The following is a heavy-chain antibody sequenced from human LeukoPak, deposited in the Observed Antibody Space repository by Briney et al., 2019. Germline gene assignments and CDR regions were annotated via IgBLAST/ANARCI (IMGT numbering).Heavy chain of an antibody. CDR3: AKDRGKVGASYFDY. CDR1: GFTFSDYY. V-gene: IGHV3-11*01. CDR2: ISSSGSTI. D-gene: IGHD1-26*01. J-gene: IGHJ4*02. Sequence: GGSLRLSCAASGFTFSDYYMSWIRQAPGKGLEWVSYISSSGSTIYSADSVKGRFTISRDNAKNTLYLQMNSLRAEDTAVYYCAKDRGKVGASYFDYWGQGTLVTVSS.